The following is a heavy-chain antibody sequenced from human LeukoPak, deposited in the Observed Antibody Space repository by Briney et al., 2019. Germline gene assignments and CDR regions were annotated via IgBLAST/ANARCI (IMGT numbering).Heavy chain of an antibody. CDR2: IWYGGSDK. CDR1: GFIFSNYE. Sequence: GGSLRLSCAASGFIFSNYEMNWVRQAPGKGLEWVAVIWYGGSDKYYADSVKGRFTISRDNSKNTLYLQMNSLRAEDTAVYYCATAPSGSGTFLDYWGQGTLVTVSS. V-gene: IGHV3-33*08. CDR3: ATAPSGSGTFLDY. D-gene: IGHD3-10*01. J-gene: IGHJ4*02.